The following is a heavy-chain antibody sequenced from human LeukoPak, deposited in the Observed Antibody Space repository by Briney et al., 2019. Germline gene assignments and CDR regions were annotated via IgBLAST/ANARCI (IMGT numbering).Heavy chain of an antibody. D-gene: IGHD1-26*01. V-gene: IGHV3-43D*03. J-gene: IGHJ5*02. CDR1: GLTFDDYA. CDR3: AKDIYSGGSYYGLAT. Sequence: GGALRLSCAASGLTFDDYAMHWVRQAPGKGLEGVSLVCWDGGSTYYADSVKGRFTISRDNSKNSLYLQMNSVRAEDTALYYRAKDIYSGGSYYGLATWGQGTLVTASP. CDR2: VCWDGGST.